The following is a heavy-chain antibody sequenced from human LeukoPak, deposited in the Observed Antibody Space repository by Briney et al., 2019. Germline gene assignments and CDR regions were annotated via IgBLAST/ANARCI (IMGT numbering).Heavy chain of an antibody. Sequence: SETLSLTCTVSGGSISSGGYYWSWIRQHPGKGLEWIGYIYYSGSTYYNPSLKSRVTISVDTSKNQFSLKLSSVTAADTAVYYCARVGSGYWFDPWGQGTLVTVSS. J-gene: IGHJ5*02. CDR3: ARVGSGYWFDP. D-gene: IGHD6-25*01. CDR2: IYYSGST. V-gene: IGHV4-31*03. CDR1: GGSISSGGYY.